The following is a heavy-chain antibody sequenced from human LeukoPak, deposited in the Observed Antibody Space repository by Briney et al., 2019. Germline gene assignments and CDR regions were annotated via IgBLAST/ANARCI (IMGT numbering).Heavy chain of an antibody. Sequence: SGTLSLTCAVAGASISNSNWWTWVRQPPGKGLEWIGEIYHSGSTNYKPSLKSRATISVDKSKNQFSLKLSSVTAADTAAYYCASRAPRDNFNRYLPIDYWGQGTLVTVSS. CDR3: ASRAPRDNFNRYLPIDY. J-gene: IGHJ4*02. V-gene: IGHV4-4*02. CDR2: IYHSGST. D-gene: IGHD1-20*01. CDR1: GASISNSNW.